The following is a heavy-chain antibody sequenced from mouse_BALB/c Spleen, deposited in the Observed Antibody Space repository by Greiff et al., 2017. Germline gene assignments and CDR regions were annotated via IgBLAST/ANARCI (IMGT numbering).Heavy chain of an antibody. D-gene: IGHD1-1*01. CDR1: GFTFSSYG. V-gene: IGHV5-6*01. CDR2: ISSGGSYT. CDR3: ARHMDYYGSSYDYFDY. Sequence: EVQGVESGGDLVKPGGSLKLSCAASGFTFSSYGMSWVRQTPDKRLEWVATISSGGSYTYYPDSVKGRFTISRDNAKNTLYLQMSSLKSEDTAMYYCARHMDYYGSSYDYFDYWGQGTTLTVSS. J-gene: IGHJ2*01.